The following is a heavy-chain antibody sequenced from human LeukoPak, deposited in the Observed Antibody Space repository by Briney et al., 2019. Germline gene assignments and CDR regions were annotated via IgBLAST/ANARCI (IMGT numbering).Heavy chain of an antibody. CDR1: KFTFSNAW. V-gene: IGHV3-15*01. Sequence: GGSLRLSCSASKFTFSNAWMSWVRQAPGKGLEWVGRIYSKTDGGTIDYAAPVKDRFTISRDDSKNTLYLQMNSLKTEDTAVYYWSTDWAPTRTSGRPFDYWGQGTLVTVSS. D-gene: IGHD3-10*01. CDR3: STDWAPTRTSGRPFDY. CDR2: IYSKTDGGTI. J-gene: IGHJ4*02.